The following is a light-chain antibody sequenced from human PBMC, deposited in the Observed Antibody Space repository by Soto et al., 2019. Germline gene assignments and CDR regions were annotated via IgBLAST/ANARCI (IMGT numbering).Light chain of an antibody. CDR3: QVWDSSSDHPGYV. J-gene: IGLJ1*01. V-gene: IGLV3-21*04. Sequence: SYELTQPPSVSVAPGKTARITCGGNNIGSKSVHWYQQKPGQAPVLVIYYDSDRPSGIPERFSGSNSGNTATLTISGVEAGDEADYYCQVWDSSSDHPGYVFGTGTKVTVL. CDR2: YDS. CDR1: NIGSKS.